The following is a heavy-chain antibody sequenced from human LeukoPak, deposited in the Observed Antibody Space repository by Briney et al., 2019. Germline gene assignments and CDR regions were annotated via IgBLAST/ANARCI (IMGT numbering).Heavy chain of an antibody. CDR2: IYYSGST. D-gene: IGHD2-15*01. CDR1: GGSISSYY. V-gene: IGHV4-59*01. Sequence: SETLSLTCTVSGGSISSYYWSWIRQPPGKGLEWIGYIYYSGSTNYNPSLKSRVTISVDTSKNQFSLKLSSVTAADTAVYYCARDTAGYYSGGTCYSAGAFDIWGQGTMVTVSS. J-gene: IGHJ3*02. CDR3: ARDTAGYYSGGTCYSAGAFDI.